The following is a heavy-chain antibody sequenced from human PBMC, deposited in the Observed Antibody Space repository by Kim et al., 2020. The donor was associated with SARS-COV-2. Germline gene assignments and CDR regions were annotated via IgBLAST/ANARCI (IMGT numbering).Heavy chain of an antibody. D-gene: IGHD6-19*01. J-gene: IGHJ4*02. CDR2: IYSGGST. CDR1: GDSISGYY. CDR3: ARWYPVAGAYYFDY. Sequence: SETLSLTCTVSGDSISGYYYSWIRQPPGEGLEWIGYIYSGGSTYYNPSLKSRVTISLDTSKKQFSLELNSVTAADTAVYYCARWYPVAGAYYFDYWGQGILVTVST. V-gene: IGHV4-59*06.